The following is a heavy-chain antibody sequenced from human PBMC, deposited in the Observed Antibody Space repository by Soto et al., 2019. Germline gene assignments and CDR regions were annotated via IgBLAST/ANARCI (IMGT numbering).Heavy chain of an antibody. J-gene: IGHJ4*02. CDR3: ARGRRSGYDILTGYLTREYYFDY. CDR2: VNHSGAT. CDR1: DRSFSGYY. V-gene: IGHV4-34*01. D-gene: IGHD3-9*01. Sequence: QVQLQQWGAGLLKPSETLSLTCAVYDRSFSGYYWSWIRQPPGKGLEWIGEVNHSGATNYNPSLKSRVATSVDTSKNQFSLKLSSVTAADTAVYYCARGRRSGYDILTGYLTREYYFDYWGQGTLVTVSS.